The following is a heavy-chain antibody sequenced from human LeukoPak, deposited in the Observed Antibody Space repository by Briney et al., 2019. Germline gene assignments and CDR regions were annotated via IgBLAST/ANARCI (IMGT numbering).Heavy chain of an antibody. CDR3: ARSRGYGDYLDAFDI. CDR1: GGSISSSNW. Sequence: SETLSLTCAVSGGSISSSNWWSWVRQPPGKGLEWIGEIYHSGSTNYNPSLKSRVTISVDTSKNQFSLKLSSVTAADTAVCYCARSRGYGDYLDAFDIWGQGTMVTVSS. J-gene: IGHJ3*02. CDR2: IYHSGST. V-gene: IGHV4-4*02. D-gene: IGHD4-17*01.